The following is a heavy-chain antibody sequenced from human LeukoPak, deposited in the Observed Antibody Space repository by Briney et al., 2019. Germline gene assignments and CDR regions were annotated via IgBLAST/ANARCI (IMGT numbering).Heavy chain of an antibody. J-gene: IGHJ3*02. V-gene: IGHV4-4*02. CDR1: GGSISSSNW. Sequence: SGTLSLTCAVSGGSISSSNWWSWVRQPPGKGLEWIEEIYHSGSTNYNPSLKSRVTISVDKSKNQFSLKLSSVTAADTAVYYCARTVSLSHGAFDIWGQGTMVTVSS. CDR2: IYHSGST. D-gene: IGHD2/OR15-2a*01. CDR3: ARTVSLSHGAFDI.